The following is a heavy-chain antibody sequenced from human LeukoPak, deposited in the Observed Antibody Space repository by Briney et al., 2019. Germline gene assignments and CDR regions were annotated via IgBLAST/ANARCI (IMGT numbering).Heavy chain of an antibody. J-gene: IGHJ4*02. Sequence: GGSLRLSCAASGFTFSSYGMHWVRQAPGKGLEWVAVIWHDGRIKYYADSVKGRFTISRDNSKNTLYLQMSSLRAEDTAVYYCARDRGSNDPIDYWGQGTLVTVSS. V-gene: IGHV3-33*01. D-gene: IGHD2-15*01. CDR1: GFTFSSYG. CDR3: ARDRGSNDPIDY. CDR2: IWHDGRIK.